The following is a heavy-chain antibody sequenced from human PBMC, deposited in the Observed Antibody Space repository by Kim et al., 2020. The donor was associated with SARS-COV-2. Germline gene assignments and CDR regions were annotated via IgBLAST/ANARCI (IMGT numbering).Heavy chain of an antibody. J-gene: IGHJ5*02. CDR3: AIVCGGDCRGDCFDP. CDR1: GGSISSYY. V-gene: IGHV4-59*13. Sequence: SETLSLTCTVSGGSISSYYWSWIRQPPGKGLEWIGYIYYSGSTNYNPSLKSRVTISVDTSKNPFSLKLSSVTAADTAVYYCAIVCGGDCRGDCFDPWGQGTLVTVSS. D-gene: IGHD2-21*02. CDR2: IYYSGST.